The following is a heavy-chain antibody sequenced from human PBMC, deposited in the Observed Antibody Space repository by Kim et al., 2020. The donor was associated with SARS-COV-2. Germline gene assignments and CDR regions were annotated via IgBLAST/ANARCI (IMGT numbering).Heavy chain of an antibody. CDR3: ARRFDP. J-gene: IGHJ5*02. Sequence: YYSGSTHYNPPRESPITISVDTSKTQFSLKLGSVTAADTAVYYCARRFDPWGQGTLVTVSS. V-gene: IGHV4-59*01. CDR2: YYSGST.